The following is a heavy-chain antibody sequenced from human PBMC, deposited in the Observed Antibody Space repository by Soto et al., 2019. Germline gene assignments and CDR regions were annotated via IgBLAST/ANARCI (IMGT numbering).Heavy chain of an antibody. J-gene: IGHJ6*02. Sequence: GGSLRLSCAASGFTFSNYDMHWVRQVTGKGLEWISSIGTAGDTYYAGSVRGRFTISRENAKNSLYLQMNSLRVGDTAVYYCTRKTPPNGMAVWGQGTTVTVSS. CDR1: GFTFSNYD. V-gene: IGHV3-13*01. CDR2: IGTAGDT. CDR3: TRKTPPNGMAV.